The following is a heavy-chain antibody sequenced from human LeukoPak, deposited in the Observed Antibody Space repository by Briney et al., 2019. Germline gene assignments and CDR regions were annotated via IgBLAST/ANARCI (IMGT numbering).Heavy chain of an antibody. Sequence: AASVKVSCKASGYTFTSYYMHWVRQAPGQGLEWMGIINPSGGSTSYAQKFQGRVTMTRDTSTSTVYMELSSLRSEDTAVYYCARDQYYYGSGSYRAFDYWGQGTLVTVSS. CDR2: INPSGGST. D-gene: IGHD3-10*01. CDR3: ARDQYYYGSGSYRAFDY. J-gene: IGHJ4*02. V-gene: IGHV1-46*01. CDR1: GYTFTSYY.